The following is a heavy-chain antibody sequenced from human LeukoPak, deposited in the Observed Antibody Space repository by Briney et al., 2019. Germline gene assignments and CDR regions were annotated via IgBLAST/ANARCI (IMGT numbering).Heavy chain of an antibody. Sequence: ASVKVSCKASGSTFTNYGITWVRQAPGQGLEWMGWISAYNGNTNYAQKLQGRVTMTTDTSTNTVYMEVRSLRSDDTAVYDCARVSYRSSSSDFDYWGQGTLVTVSS. D-gene: IGHD6-6*01. CDR1: GSTFTNYG. CDR3: ARVSYRSSSSDFDY. V-gene: IGHV1-18*01. J-gene: IGHJ4*02. CDR2: ISAYNGNT.